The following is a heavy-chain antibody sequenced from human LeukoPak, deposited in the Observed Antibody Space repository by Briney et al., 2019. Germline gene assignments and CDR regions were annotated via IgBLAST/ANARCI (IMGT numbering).Heavy chain of an antibody. Sequence: GGSLRLSCAASGFTFSSYSMNWVRQASGKGLEWVANIKQDGSEKYYVDSVKGRFTISRDNAKNSLYLQMNSLRAEDTAVYYCAKMRGQYYHSYYMDAWGKGTTVTVSS. CDR1: GFTFSSYS. CDR3: AKMRGQYYHSYYMDA. CDR2: IKQDGSEK. V-gene: IGHV3-7*01. J-gene: IGHJ6*03.